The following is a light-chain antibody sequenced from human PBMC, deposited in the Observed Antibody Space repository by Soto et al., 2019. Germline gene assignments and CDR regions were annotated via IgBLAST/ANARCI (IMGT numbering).Light chain of an antibody. CDR1: RTINTY. CDR3: QQYNNWPPIT. Sequence: VRMTQSPSSLSASVGDTITITCRPSRTINTYLNWFQQKPGEPPRLLIYGASTLHDGVPSRFSGSGSGTEFTLTISSLQSEDFAVYYCQQYNNWPPITFGQGTLLEIK. J-gene: IGKJ5*01. CDR2: GAS. V-gene: IGKV1-39*01.